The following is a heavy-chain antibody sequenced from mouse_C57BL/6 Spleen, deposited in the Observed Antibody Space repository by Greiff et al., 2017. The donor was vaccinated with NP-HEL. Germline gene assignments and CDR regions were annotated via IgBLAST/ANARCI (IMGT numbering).Heavy chain of an antibody. Sequence: QVQLQQPGAELVRPGTSVKLSCKASGYTFTSYWMHWVKQRPGQGLEWIGVIDPSDSYTNYNQKFKGKATLTVDTSSSTAYMQLSSLTSEDSAVYYCARRGTAQATRYFDVWGTGTTVTVSS. J-gene: IGHJ1*03. CDR2: IDPSDSYT. D-gene: IGHD3-2*02. V-gene: IGHV1-59*01. CDR3: ARRGTAQATRYFDV. CDR1: GYTFTSYW.